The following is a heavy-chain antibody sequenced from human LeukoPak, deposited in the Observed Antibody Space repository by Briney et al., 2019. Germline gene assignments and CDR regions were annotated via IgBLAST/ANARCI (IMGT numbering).Heavy chain of an antibody. CDR2: VSAYNGDT. J-gene: IGHJ5*02. CDR1: GYTFSSYG. V-gene: IGHV1-18*01. Sequence: ASVKVSCKTSGYTFSSYGITWVRQAPGQGLEWTGWVSAYNGDTKYAQKLQDRVTMTTDTSTTTAYMELRSLRSDDTAVYYCARGILADDIMTGPWGQGTRVTVSS. D-gene: IGHD3-9*01. CDR3: ARGILADDIMTGP.